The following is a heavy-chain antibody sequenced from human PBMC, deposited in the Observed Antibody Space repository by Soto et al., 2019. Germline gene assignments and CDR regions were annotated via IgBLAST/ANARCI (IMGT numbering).Heavy chain of an antibody. J-gene: IGHJ4*02. Sequence: GGSLRLSCAASGFTFNIFAMHWVRQAPGKGLEWVAVISFDGNKEYYADSVKGRFTISRDNSKNSLSLQMNGLRNEDTAVYYCVRDLKMGAGAAPYFDYWGQGTLVTVSS. CDR1: GFTFNIFA. V-gene: IGHV3-30-3*01. D-gene: IGHD6-19*01. CDR3: VRDLKMGAGAAPYFDY. CDR2: ISFDGNKE.